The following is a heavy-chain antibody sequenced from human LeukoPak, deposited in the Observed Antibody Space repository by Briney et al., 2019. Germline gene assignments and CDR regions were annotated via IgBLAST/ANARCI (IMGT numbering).Heavy chain of an antibody. Sequence: GGSLRLSCAASGFTXSXNYMXWVXXAPGKXLEWVSFIYTGGYTXPADSVKGKFTFSRDNSKNTLYLQMNSLRVEDTAVYYCATATVTGGFDYWGQGTLVTVSS. J-gene: IGHJ4*02. CDR2: IYTGGYT. V-gene: IGHV3-66*01. D-gene: IGHD6-19*01. CDR3: ATATVTGGFDY. CDR1: GFTXSXNY.